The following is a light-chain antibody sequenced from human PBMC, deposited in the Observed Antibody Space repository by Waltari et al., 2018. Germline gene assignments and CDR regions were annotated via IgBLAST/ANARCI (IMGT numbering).Light chain of an antibody. CDR1: SSDVGNYKR. J-gene: IGLJ2*01. CDR2: AVS. Sequence: QSALTQPASVSGSPGQSITIPCTGTSSDVGNYKRVSCYQQPPGKAPKLMIYAVSKRPSGVSVRFSGSKSGDMASLTISGLQPEDEAEYFCSSYAGSSKGVFGGGTKVTVL. V-gene: IGLV2-23*02. CDR3: SSYAGSSKGV.